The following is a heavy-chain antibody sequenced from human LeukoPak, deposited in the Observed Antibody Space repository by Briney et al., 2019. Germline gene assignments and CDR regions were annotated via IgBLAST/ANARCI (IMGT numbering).Heavy chain of an antibody. CDR1: GGSVSSGSYY. Sequence: PSETLSLTCTVSGGSVSSGSYYWSWIRQPPGKGLEWIGYFYYSGSTNYNPSLKSRVTISVDTSKNQFSLKLSSVTAADTAVYYCAGQYSGYDSGAEYFQHWGQGTLVTVSS. V-gene: IGHV4-61*01. J-gene: IGHJ1*01. D-gene: IGHD5-12*01. CDR3: AGQYSGYDSGAEYFQH. CDR2: FYYSGST.